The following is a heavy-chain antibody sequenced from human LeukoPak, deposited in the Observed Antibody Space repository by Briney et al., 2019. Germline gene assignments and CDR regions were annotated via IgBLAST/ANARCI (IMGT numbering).Heavy chain of an antibody. J-gene: IGHJ3*01. CDR3: ARAGPPNYDFWSGYENAFDV. CDR2: ISRRGSSI. D-gene: IGHD3-3*01. CDR1: GSTFSDYL. V-gene: IGHV3-11*01. Sequence: GGSLRLSCAASGSTFSDYLLTWIRQAPGKGLEWVSYISRRGSSIYYADSVKGRFTLSRDNAKNSLFLQMDNLRAEDTAVYYCARAGPPNYDFWSGYENAFDVWGQGTMVTVSS.